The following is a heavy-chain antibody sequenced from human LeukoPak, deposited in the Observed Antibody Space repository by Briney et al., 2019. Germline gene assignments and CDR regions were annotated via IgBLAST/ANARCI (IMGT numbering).Heavy chain of an antibody. V-gene: IGHV5-51*01. CDR3: ATSHSSAYYYFDY. Sequence: GGSLKISCKGSGYSFTSYWIAWVRQMPGKGLEWMGIIYPGDSDTRYSPSFQGLVTISADKSISTAYLQWSSLMASDTAMYYCATSHSSAYYYFDYWGQGTLVTVSS. CDR2: IYPGDSDT. CDR1: GYSFTSYW. J-gene: IGHJ4*02. D-gene: IGHD3-22*01.